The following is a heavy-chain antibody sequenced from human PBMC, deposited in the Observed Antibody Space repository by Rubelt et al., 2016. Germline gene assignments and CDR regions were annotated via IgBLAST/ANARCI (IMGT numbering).Heavy chain of an antibody. Sequence: QQQLQESGPGLVKPSETLSLTCTVSGGSISSSRFYWGWIRQPPGKGLEWIGSVFYRGGSYYNPSLKSRVNISVDTSKNQFFLEVTPVTATDTAFYYCVRQALVRVAGAHGYFDLWGRGTLATVSS. CDR1: GGSISSSRFY. D-gene: IGHD3-10*02. CDR2: VFYRGGS. CDR3: VRQALVRVAGAHGYFDL. J-gene: IGHJ2*01. V-gene: IGHV4-39*01.